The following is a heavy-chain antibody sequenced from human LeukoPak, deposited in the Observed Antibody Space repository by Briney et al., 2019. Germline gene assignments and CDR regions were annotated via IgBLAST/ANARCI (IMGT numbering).Heavy chain of an antibody. Sequence: GASVKVSCKASGYTFTGYYMHWVRQAPGQGLEWMGWINPNSGGTNYAQKFQGRVTMTRDTSISTAYMELSRLRSDDTAVYYCARTQAYGDQTTYPYSYSGMDVWGQGTTVT. CDR3: ARTQAYGDQTTYPYSYSGMDV. CDR2: INPNSGGT. CDR1: GYTFTGYY. V-gene: IGHV1-2*02. D-gene: IGHD4-17*01. J-gene: IGHJ6*02.